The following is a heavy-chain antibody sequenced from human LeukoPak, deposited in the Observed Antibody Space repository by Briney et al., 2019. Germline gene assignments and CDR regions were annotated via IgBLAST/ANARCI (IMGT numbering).Heavy chain of an antibody. Sequence: PGGSLRLSCAASGFTFSDYYMSCIRQAPGKGLEWVSYISSSGSTIYYADSVKGRFTISRDSAKNSVYLQMNSLRAEDTAVYYCARVPKSRYFDWYYFDYWGQGTLVTVSS. V-gene: IGHV3-11*04. J-gene: IGHJ4*02. CDR2: ISSSGSTI. D-gene: IGHD3-9*01. CDR3: ARVPKSRYFDWYYFDY. CDR1: GFTFSDYY.